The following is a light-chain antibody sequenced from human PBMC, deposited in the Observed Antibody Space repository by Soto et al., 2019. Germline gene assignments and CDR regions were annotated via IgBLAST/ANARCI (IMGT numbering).Light chain of an antibody. V-gene: IGLV9-49*03. J-gene: IGLJ2*01. CDR2: VGTGGIVG. CDR3: GADHGSGSNFVLV. Sequence: QSVLTQPPSASASLGASVTLTSTLSSGYSNYKVDWYQQRPGKGPRFVMRVGTGGIVGSKGDGIPDRFSVLGSGLNRYLTIKNIQEEDESDYHCGADHGSGSNFVLVFGGGTKLTVL. CDR1: SGYSNYK.